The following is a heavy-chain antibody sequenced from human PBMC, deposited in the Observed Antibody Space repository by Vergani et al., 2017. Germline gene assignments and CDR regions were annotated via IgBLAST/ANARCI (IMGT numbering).Heavy chain of an antibody. D-gene: IGHD6-6*01. CDR3: ARDNREGIAARDYYYYYMDV. Sequence: QVQLVQSGAEVKKPGSSVKVSCKASGGTFSSYAICWVRQAPGQGLEWMGGIIPIFGTANYAQKFQGRVTITADESTSTAYMELSSLRSEDTAVYYCARDNREGIAARDYYYYYMDVWGKGTTVTVSS. CDR2: IIPIFGTA. J-gene: IGHJ6*03. V-gene: IGHV1-69*01. CDR1: GGTFSSYA.